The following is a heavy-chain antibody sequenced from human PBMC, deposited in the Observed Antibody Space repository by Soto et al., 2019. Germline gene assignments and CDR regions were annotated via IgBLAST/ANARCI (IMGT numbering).Heavy chain of an antibody. Sequence: GASVKVSCKASGGTFSSYAISWVRQAPGQGLEWMGGIIPIFGTANYAQKFQGRVTITADESTSTAYMELSSLRSEDTAVYYCARGSGREWFGESVYNWFDPWGQGTLVTVSS. CDR2: IIPIFGTA. V-gene: IGHV1-69*13. CDR1: GGTFSSYA. D-gene: IGHD3-10*01. J-gene: IGHJ5*02. CDR3: ARGSGREWFGESVYNWFDP.